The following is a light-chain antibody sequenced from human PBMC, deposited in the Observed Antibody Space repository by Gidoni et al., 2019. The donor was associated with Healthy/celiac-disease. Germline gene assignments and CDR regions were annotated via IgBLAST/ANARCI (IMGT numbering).Light chain of an antibody. Sequence: SWLAWYQQKPGKAPKLLIYKASSLESGVPSRFSGSGSGTEFTLTISSLQPDDFATYYCQQYTSYSPLTFGGGTKVEIK. CDR1: SW. J-gene: IGKJ4*01. CDR2: KAS. V-gene: IGKV1-5*03. CDR3: QQYTSYSPLT.